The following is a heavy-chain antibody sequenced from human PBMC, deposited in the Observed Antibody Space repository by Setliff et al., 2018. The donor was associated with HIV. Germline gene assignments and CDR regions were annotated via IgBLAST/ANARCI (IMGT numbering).Heavy chain of an antibody. CDR3: AITLVGVTTEMY. V-gene: IGHV4-59*04. J-gene: IGHJ4*02. Sequence: SETLSLTCTVSGGSISSHYWSWIRQPPGKGLEWIGSISLSGSTYYNPSLQSRVTVSVDTSKPHYSLKMNSVTAADTAVYYCAITLVGVTTEMYWGQGTLVTVSS. D-gene: IGHD2-21*02. CDR2: ISLSGST. CDR1: GGSISSHY.